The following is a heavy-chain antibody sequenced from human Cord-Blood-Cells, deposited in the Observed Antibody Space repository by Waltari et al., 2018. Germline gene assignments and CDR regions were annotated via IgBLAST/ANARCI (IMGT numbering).Heavy chain of an antibody. V-gene: IGHV5-51*01. D-gene: IGHD6-6*01. CDR1: GYSLTSYC. CDR2: MCPGDTDT. CDR3: ARHFRVYSSSSYYDYGMDV. J-gene: IGHJ6*02. Sequence: EVQLVQSGAEVKNPGESLKISCKGSGYSLTSYCIGWERQKPGKGLEWMVIMCPGDTDTRSRPSLQCQVTISADNSICTAYLRWSRLKASDTAMYYCARHFRVYSSSSYYDYGMDVWGQVTTVTVSS.